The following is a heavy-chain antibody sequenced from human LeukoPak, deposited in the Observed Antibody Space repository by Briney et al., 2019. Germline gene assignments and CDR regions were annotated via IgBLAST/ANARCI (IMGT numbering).Heavy chain of an antibody. CDR2: IYYSGST. CDR1: GGSISSYY. CDR3: ARTIEMATLWGAFDI. V-gene: IGHV4-59*01. D-gene: IGHD5-24*01. J-gene: IGHJ3*02. Sequence: SETLSLTCTVSGGSISSYYWSWIRQPPGKGLEWIGYIYYSGSTNYNPSLKSRVTISVDTSKNQFSLKLSSVTAADTAVYYFARTIEMATLWGAFDIWGQGTMVTVSS.